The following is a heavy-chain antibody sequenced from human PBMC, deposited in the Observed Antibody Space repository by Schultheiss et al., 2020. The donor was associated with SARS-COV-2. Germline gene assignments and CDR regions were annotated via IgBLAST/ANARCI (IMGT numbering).Heavy chain of an antibody. D-gene: IGHD2-2*01. CDR1: GGSFSGYY. CDR3: ARAPMPQNYYGMDV. Sequence: SETLSLTCAVYGGSFSGYYWSWIRQPPGKGLEWIGEINHSGSTNYNPSLKSRVTISVDRSKNQFSLKLSSVTAADTAVYYCARAPMPQNYYGMDVWGQGTTVTVSS. V-gene: IGHV4-34*01. J-gene: IGHJ6*02. CDR2: INHSGST.